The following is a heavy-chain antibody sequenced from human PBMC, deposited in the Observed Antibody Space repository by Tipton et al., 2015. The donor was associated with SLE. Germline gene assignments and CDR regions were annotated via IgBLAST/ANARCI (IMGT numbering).Heavy chain of an antibody. Sequence: TLSLTCTVSGASIGSHHWTWIRQPPGKGLEWIGNIFYSGGTNYSPFLNSRITISVDTSKNQLSLNVISMTAADTAVYYCARQLTSGYYYEFGYWGQGMLVTVSS. V-gene: IGHV4-59*11. CDR2: IFYSGGT. J-gene: IGHJ4*02. CDR3: ARQLTSGYYYEFGY. D-gene: IGHD3-22*01. CDR1: GASIGSHH.